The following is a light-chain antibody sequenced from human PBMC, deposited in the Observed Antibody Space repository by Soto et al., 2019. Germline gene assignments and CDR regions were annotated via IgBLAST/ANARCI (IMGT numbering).Light chain of an antibody. CDR3: QQYSSSPLT. Sequence: EIVLTQSPGTLSLSPGERATLSCRASQNVRSNYLAWYQQKPGQAPRLLVYGASSRATGIPDRFSGSGSGTDFPLTISRLEPQDFAVYYCQQYSSSPLTFGGGTKVEIK. CDR1: QNVRSNY. J-gene: IGKJ4*01. CDR2: GAS. V-gene: IGKV3-20*01.